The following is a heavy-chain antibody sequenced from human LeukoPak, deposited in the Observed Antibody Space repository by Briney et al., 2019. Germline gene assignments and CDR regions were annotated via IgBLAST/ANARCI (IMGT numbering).Heavy chain of an antibody. CDR2: ISSSSTI. D-gene: IGHD3-3*01. Sequence: GGSLRLSCAASGFTFSSYSMNWVRQAPGEGLEWVSYISSSSTIYYADSVKGRFTISRDNAKNTLYLQMNSLRADDTAVYYCAREGYEDAFDIWGQGTMVTVFS. J-gene: IGHJ3*02. V-gene: IGHV3-48*04. CDR1: GFTFSSYS. CDR3: AREGYEDAFDI.